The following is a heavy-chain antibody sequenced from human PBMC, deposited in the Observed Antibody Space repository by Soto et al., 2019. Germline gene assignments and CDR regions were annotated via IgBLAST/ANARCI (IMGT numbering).Heavy chain of an antibody. J-gene: IGHJ4*02. CDR3: ARGKVDYLDY. CDR2: MNPNSGNT. V-gene: IGHV1-8*01. CDR1: GYTFTSYD. D-gene: IGHD1-26*01. Sequence: QVQLVQSGAEVKKPGASVKVSCKASGYTFTSYDINWVRQATGQGLEWMGWMNPNSGNTGFAQKFQGRVTMTRNTSISTGYMELSSLRFEETAVYFCARGKVDYLDYWGQGTLVTVPS.